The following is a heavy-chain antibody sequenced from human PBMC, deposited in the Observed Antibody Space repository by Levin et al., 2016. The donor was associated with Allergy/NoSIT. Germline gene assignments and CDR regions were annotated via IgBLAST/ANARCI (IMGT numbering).Heavy chain of an antibody. V-gene: IGHV1-2*04. J-gene: IGHJ6*03. D-gene: IGHD2-2*02. CDR2: INPNSGGT. Sequence: WVRQAPGQGLEWMGWINPNSGGTNYAQKFQGWVTMTRDTSISTAYMELSRLRSDDTAVYYCARGDCSSTSCDSLYYMDVWGKGTTVTVSS. CDR3: ARGDCSSTSCDSLYYMDV.